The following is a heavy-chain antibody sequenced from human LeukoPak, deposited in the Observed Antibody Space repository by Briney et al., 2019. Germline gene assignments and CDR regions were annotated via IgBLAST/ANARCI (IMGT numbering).Heavy chain of an antibody. CDR1: GFTFSDFN. CDR2: ISHDGSKN. V-gene: IGHV3-30-3*01. Sequence: GGSLRLSCAASGFTFSDFNFHWVRQAPGKELEWMAFISHDGSKNQHADSVKGRFTISRDNSKNTLYLQMNSLRAEDTAVYYCAKDFPEYSSSSYFDYWGQGTLVTVSS. J-gene: IGHJ4*02. CDR3: AKDFPEYSSSSYFDY. D-gene: IGHD6-6*01.